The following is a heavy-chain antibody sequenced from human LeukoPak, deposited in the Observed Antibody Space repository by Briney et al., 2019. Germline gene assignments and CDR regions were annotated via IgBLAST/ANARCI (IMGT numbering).Heavy chain of an antibody. J-gene: IGHJ5*02. CDR2: IWCDGSNK. CDR3: ARNLRPITMVRGVIIPVFDP. Sequence: GGSLRLSCAASGFTFSSYGMHWVRQAPGEGLEWVAVIWCDGSNKYYADSVKGRFTISRDNSKNTLYLQMNSLRAEDTAVYYCARNLRPITMVRGVIIPVFDPWGQGTLVTVSS. CDR1: GFTFSSYG. V-gene: IGHV3-33*01. D-gene: IGHD3-10*01.